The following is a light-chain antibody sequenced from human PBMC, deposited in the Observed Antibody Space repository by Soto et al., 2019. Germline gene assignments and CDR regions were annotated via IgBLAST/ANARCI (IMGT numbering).Light chain of an antibody. Sequence: DIVMTQSPDSLAVSLGERATINCKSSQRVLYSSNNKNYLAWYQQKPGQPPKLLIYWASTRASGVPDRFSGSGSGTDFTLTISSLQAEDLAVYYCQQYYSTPRTFGQGTKVEIK. CDR3: QQYYSTPRT. J-gene: IGKJ1*01. V-gene: IGKV4-1*01. CDR1: QRVLYSSNNKNY. CDR2: WAS.